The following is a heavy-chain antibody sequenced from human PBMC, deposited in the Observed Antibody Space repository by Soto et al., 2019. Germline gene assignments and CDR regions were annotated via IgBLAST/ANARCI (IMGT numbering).Heavy chain of an antibody. V-gene: IGHV3-74*01. CDR1: GFTFTNYG. J-gene: IGHJ4*02. CDR2: IDGVGTGT. Sequence: EVQLVQSGGGSVQPGGSLRLSCAASGFTFTNYGMHWVRQVPGKGLVWVSRIDGVGTGTSYSDSVRGRFTISRDNAENMLYLQMNSLRAEDTAVYYCTTGFEYWGQGTLVTVSS. CDR3: TTGFEY.